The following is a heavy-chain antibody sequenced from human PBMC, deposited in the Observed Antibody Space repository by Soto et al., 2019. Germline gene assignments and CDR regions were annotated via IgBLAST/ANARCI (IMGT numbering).Heavy chain of an antibody. D-gene: IGHD3-3*01. J-gene: IGHJ6*02. CDR2: ISGSGGST. V-gene: IGHV3-23*01. CDR3: AKEGDFVTYYGMDV. CDR1: GFTFSSYP. Sequence: GGSLRLSCAASGFTFSSYPMNWVRQAPGMGLEWVSVISGSGGSTYYAVSVKGRFTISRDNSKNTLYLQMNSLRAEDTAVYYCAKEGDFVTYYGMDVWGQGTTVTVSS.